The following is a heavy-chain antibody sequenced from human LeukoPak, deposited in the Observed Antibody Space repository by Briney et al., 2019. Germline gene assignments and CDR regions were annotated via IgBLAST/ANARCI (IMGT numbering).Heavy chain of an antibody. CDR1: GLTFSGYD. Sequence: PGGSLRLSCAASGLTFSGYDMHWVRQAPGKGLERVAVISYDGSNKYYADSVKGRFTISRDNSKNTLYLQMNSLRAEDTAVYYCAGKNQLLFSAPFDPWGQGTLVTVSS. D-gene: IGHD2-2*01. CDR2: ISYDGSNK. J-gene: IGHJ5*02. CDR3: AGKNQLLFSAPFDP. V-gene: IGHV3-30-3*01.